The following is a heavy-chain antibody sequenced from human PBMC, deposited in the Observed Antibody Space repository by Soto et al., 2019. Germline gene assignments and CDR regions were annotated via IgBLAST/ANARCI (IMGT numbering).Heavy chain of an antibody. CDR2: IHYSGST. CDR1: GGSISSGGYY. V-gene: IGHV4-31*03. Sequence: QVQLQESGPGLVKPSQTLSLTCTVSGGSISSGGYYWSWIRQHPGKGLEWIGYIHYSGSTYYNPCLKNRGTISVDTSKNHFSLKLSSVTAADTAVYYCARDFPDGNDTGWGQGTLVTVSS. D-gene: IGHD1-1*01. J-gene: IGHJ4*02. CDR3: ARDFPDGNDTG.